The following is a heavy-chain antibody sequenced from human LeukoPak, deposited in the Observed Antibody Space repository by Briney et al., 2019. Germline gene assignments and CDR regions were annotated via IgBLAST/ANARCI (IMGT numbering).Heavy chain of an antibody. J-gene: IGHJ4*02. CDR3: AKDLDGSGMYGGTDS. V-gene: IGHV3-23*01. D-gene: IGHD6-19*01. Sequence: GGSLRLSCAASGFTFNSYAMNWVRQAPGKGLEWVSTISSSGNNTYYTDSVKGRFTISRDNSKNTLFLQMNSLRVDDTAVYYCAKDLDGSGMYGGTDSWGQGTPVTVSS. CDR1: GFTFNSYA. CDR2: ISSSGNNT.